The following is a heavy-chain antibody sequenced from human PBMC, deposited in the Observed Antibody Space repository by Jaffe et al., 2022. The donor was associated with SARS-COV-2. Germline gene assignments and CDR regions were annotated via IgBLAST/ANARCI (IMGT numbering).Heavy chain of an antibody. V-gene: IGHV3-30-3*01. CDR1: GFTFSSYA. Sequence: QVQLVESGGGVVQPGRSLRLSCAASGFTFSSYAMHWVRQAPGKGLEWVAVISYDGSNKYYADSVKGRFTISRDNSKNTLYLQMNSLRAEDTAVYYCARDRVVTAALGYYGMDVWGQGTTVTVSS. J-gene: IGHJ6*02. D-gene: IGHD2-21*02. CDR2: ISYDGSNK. CDR3: ARDRVVTAALGYYGMDV.